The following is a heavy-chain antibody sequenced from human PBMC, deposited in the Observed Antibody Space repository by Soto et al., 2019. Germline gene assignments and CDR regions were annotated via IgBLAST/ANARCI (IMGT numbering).Heavy chain of an antibody. CDR2: ISGSGGST. V-gene: IGHV3-23*01. CDR1: GFTFTSYA. Sequence: EVQLLESGRGLVQPGGSLRLSCAASGFTFTSYAMSWVRQAPGKGLEWVSAISGSGGSTYYADSVKGRVTISRDNSKKTLHPQMSSLRAEDMSVYYCAKVGGHSSGLSERYYFDYWGQRTLVTVSS. J-gene: IGHJ4*02. CDR3: AKVGGHSSGLSERYYFDY. D-gene: IGHD6-19*01.